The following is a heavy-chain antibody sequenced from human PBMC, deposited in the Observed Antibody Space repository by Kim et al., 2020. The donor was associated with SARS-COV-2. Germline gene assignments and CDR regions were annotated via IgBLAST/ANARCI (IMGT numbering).Heavy chain of an antibody. Sequence: ASVKVSCKASGYTYTSYAMHWVRQAPGQRLEWMGWINAGNGNTKYSQKFQGRVTITRDTSASTAYMELSSLRSEDTAVYYCARVSYYGSGSFHMDVWGKGTTVTVSS. CDR2: INAGNGNT. V-gene: IGHV1-3*01. CDR1: GYTYTSYA. CDR3: ARVSYYGSGSFHMDV. J-gene: IGHJ6*03. D-gene: IGHD3-10*01.